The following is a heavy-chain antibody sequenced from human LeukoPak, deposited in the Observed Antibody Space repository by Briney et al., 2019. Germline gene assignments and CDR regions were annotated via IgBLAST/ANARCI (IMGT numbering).Heavy chain of an antibody. Sequence: PGGPLRLSCAASGFTFGTFWMTWVRQAPGKGLEWVGNINQDGSAKYYVDSVKGRFTISRDNARNSLYLQMNSLRAEDAAVYYCARDSRYFDLWGRGTPVTVSS. V-gene: IGHV3-7*01. J-gene: IGHJ2*01. CDR1: GFTFGTFW. CDR2: INQDGSAK. CDR3: ARDSRYFDL.